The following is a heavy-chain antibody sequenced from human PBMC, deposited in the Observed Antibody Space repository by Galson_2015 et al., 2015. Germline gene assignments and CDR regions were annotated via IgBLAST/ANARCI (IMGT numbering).Heavy chain of an antibody. CDR1: GFSLSTSGMC. Sequence: PALVKPTQTLTLTCTFSGFSLSTSGMCVSWIRQPPGKALEWLALIDWDDDKYYSTSLKTRLTISKDTSKNQVVLTMTNMDPVDTATYYCARIRYDILTGFVPYGMDVWGQGTTVTVSS. CDR3: ARIRYDILTGFVPYGMDV. CDR2: IDWDDDK. D-gene: IGHD3-9*01. V-gene: IGHV2-70*01. J-gene: IGHJ6*02.